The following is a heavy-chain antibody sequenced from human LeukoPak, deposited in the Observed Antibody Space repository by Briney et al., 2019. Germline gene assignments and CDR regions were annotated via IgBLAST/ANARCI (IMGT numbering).Heavy chain of an antibody. CDR2: INHSGST. CDR3: ASTYYYGSGSYYNPPNDAFDI. J-gene: IGHJ3*02. D-gene: IGHD3-10*01. CDR1: GGSFSGYY. V-gene: IGHV4-34*01. Sequence: PSETLSLTCAVYGGSFSGYYWSWIRQPPGKGLEWIGEINHSGSTNYNPSLKSRVTISVDTSKNQFSLKLSSVTVADTAVYYCASTYYYGSGSYYNPPNDAFDIWGQGTMVTVSS.